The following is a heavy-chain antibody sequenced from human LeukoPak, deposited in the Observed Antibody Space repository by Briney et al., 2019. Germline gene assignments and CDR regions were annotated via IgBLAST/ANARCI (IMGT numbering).Heavy chain of an antibody. J-gene: IGHJ4*02. CDR2: INSDGSST. D-gene: IGHD3-10*01. Sequence: GESLRLSCAASGFTFSSYWMHWVRQAPGKGLVWVSRINSDGSSTNYADFVKGRFTISRDNAKNTLYLQMDSLRAEDTAVYYCARQLWGRYFDHWGQGTLVTVSS. CDR1: GFTFSSYW. CDR3: ARQLWGRYFDH. V-gene: IGHV3-74*01.